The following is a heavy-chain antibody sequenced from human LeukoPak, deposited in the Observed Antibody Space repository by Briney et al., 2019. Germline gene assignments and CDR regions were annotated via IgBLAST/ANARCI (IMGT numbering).Heavy chain of an antibody. CDR3: ARLSNDYGDYEGHY. CDR2: VFYSGRT. V-gene: IGHV4-39*01. CDR1: GGFIRDSGYY. J-gene: IGHJ4*02. Sequence: PLETLSLTCTVSGGFIRDSGYYWGWIRQPPGKGLEWIGTVFYSGRTYYNSSLQSRVTISVDTSKNQFSLRLSSVTPADTAIYYCARLSNDYGDYEGHYWGQGTLVTVSP. D-gene: IGHD4-17*01.